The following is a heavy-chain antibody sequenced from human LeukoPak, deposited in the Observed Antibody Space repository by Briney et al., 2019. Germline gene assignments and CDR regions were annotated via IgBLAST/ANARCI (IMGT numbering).Heavy chain of an antibody. CDR2: IYYSGST. CDR3: ARPGSSSPSDAFDI. J-gene: IGHJ3*02. V-gene: IGHV4-59*08. D-gene: IGHD6-6*01. CDR1: GGSISSYY. Sequence: SETLSLTCTVSGGSISSYYWSWIRQPPGKGLEWIGYIYYSGSTNYNPSLKSRVTISVDTSKNQFSLKLSSVTAADTAVYYCARPGSSSPSDAFDIWGQGTMVTVSS.